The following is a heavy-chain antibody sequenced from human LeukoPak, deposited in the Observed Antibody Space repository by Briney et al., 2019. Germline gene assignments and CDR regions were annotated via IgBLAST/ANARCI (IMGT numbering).Heavy chain of an antibody. J-gene: IGHJ4*02. CDR2: ISSNGGST. CDR1: GFTFSSYA. V-gene: IGHV3-64D*09. CDR3: VKDMRGCSGGSCYGTFDY. Sequence: PGGSLRLSCSAPGFTFSSYAMHWVRQAPGKGLEYVSAISSNGGSTYYADSVKGRFTISRDNSKNTLYLQMSSLRAEGTAVYYCVKDMRGCSGGSCYGTFDYWGQGTLVTVSS. D-gene: IGHD2-15*01.